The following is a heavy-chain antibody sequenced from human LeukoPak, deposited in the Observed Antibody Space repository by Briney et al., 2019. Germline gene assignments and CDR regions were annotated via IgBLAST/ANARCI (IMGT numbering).Heavy chain of an antibody. Sequence: SETLSLTCAVYGENFSIYFYSWIRQPPGKGLEWIGYMFYSGGTYNNPSLKSRVTISVDTSKNQFSLKLSSVAAADTAVYYCARAPRQQQLVPHFDYWGQGTLVTVSS. CDR2: MFYSGGT. V-gene: IGHV4-59*01. D-gene: IGHD6-13*01. J-gene: IGHJ4*02. CDR1: GENFSIYF. CDR3: ARAPRQQQLVPHFDY.